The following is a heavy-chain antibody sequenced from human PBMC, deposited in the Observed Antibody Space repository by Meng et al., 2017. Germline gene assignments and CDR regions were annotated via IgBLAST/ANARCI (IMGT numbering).Heavy chain of an antibody. CDR3: ATRGNPYLNC. J-gene: IGHJ4*02. V-gene: IGHV1-18*01. CDR1: GYTLSSDG. Sequence: QGQLVKCGAVVQKLGASVMVSCDTSGYTLSSDGFAWVRQTPEQGLEWLGWINVYSGITNYAQKFQGRVTMTTDTSTRTGYMELTSLTSDDTATYYCATRGNPYLNCWGQGTLVTVSS. CDR2: INVYSGIT.